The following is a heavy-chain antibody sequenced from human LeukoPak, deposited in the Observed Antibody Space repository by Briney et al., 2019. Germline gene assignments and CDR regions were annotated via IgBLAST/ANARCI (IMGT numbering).Heavy chain of an antibody. CDR1: GYSISSGYY. V-gene: IGHV4-38-2*02. CDR3: ARGRTLFDY. J-gene: IGHJ4*02. Sequence: TSETLSLTCTVSGYSISSGYYWGWIRQPPGKGLEWIGSIYHSGSTYYNPSLKGRVTISVDTSKNQFSLKLSSVTAADTAVYYCARGRTLFDYWGQGTLVTVSS. CDR2: IYHSGST. D-gene: IGHD1-14*01.